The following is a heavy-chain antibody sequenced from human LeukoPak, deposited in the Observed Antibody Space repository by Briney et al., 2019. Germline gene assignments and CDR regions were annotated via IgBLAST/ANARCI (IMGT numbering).Heavy chain of an antibody. D-gene: IGHD1-7*01. CDR3: ATARNFRFEY. Sequence: GGSLRLSCATSGLTFRTTWMHWVRQAPGKGLMWVSRVNGEGTTIDYADSVKGRFTVSRDYAKNTLFLQMNNLRTEDTALYFCATARNFRFEYWGQGSLVIVSA. J-gene: IGHJ4*02. CDR2: VNGEGTTI. V-gene: IGHV3-74*01. CDR1: GLTFRTTW.